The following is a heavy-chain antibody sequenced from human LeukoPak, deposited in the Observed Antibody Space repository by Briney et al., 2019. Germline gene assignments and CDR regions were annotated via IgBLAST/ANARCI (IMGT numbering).Heavy chain of an antibody. CDR2: IRYDRSNK. J-gene: IGHJ5*02. V-gene: IGHV3-30*02. CDR3: ARESLLWFGESRGWFDP. D-gene: IGHD3-10*01. Sequence: GGSLRLSCAASGFTFSSYGMHWVRQAPGKGLEWVAFIRYDRSNKYYADSVKGRFTISRDNAKNSLYLQMNSLRAEDTAVYYCARESLLWFGESRGWFDPWGQGTLVTVSS. CDR1: GFTFSSYG.